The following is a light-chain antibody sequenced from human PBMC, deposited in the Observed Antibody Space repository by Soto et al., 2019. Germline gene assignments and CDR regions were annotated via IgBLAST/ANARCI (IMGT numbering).Light chain of an antibody. CDR3: NSYVGSNNYV. CDR1: SSDVGRYNY. CDR2: EVT. Sequence: QSVLTQPPSASVSPGQSVTISCIGTSSDVGRYNYVSWYQHHPGKAPKLIIYEVTKRPSGVPDRFSGSKSGNTASLTVSGLQADDEADYYCNSYVGSNNYVFGTGTKLTV. J-gene: IGLJ1*01. V-gene: IGLV2-8*01.